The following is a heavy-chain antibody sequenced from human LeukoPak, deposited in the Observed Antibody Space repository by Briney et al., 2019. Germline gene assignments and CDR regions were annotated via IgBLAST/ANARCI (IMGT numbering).Heavy chain of an antibody. V-gene: IGHV3-30-3*01. CDR3: ARVSNWYSPFDS. J-gene: IGHJ4*02. D-gene: IGHD6-13*01. CDR1: GFTFSNDA. Sequence: GGSLGLSCAASGFTFSNDAMHWVRQAPGKGLEWVTVISYDGSNKYYADSVRGRFTLSRDNSKNTLYLQMNSLRTEDTAVYYCARVSNWYSPFDSWGQGTLVTVSS. CDR2: ISYDGSNK.